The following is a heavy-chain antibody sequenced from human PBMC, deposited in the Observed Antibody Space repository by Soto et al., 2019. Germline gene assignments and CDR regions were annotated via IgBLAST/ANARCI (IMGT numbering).Heavy chain of an antibody. D-gene: IGHD2-8*01. V-gene: IGHV4-31*03. CDR2: IYYSGRT. Sequence: SETLSLTCTFSGGSISSGGYCWTWIRQHPGKGLEWIGHIYYSGRTDYNPSLKSRVTISVDTSKNQFSLKLSSVTAADTAVYYCARMYHWFDPWGQGTLVTVSS. CDR3: ARMYHWFDP. CDR1: GGSISSGGYC. J-gene: IGHJ5*02.